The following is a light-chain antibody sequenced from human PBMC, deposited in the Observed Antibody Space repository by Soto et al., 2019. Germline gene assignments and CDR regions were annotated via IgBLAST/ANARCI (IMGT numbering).Light chain of an antibody. Sequence: DIHMTQSPSSLAASLGDRVTVAXQASQDISGYFNWYQQKTGXAPKXXXYEXSNWETGVPSRFSGSGSGTDFTFTISSLQPEYSATDYCQQYDNLTITFGQGTRLEIK. CDR3: QQYDNLTIT. V-gene: IGKV1-33*01. J-gene: IGKJ5*01. CDR1: QDISGY. CDR2: EXS.